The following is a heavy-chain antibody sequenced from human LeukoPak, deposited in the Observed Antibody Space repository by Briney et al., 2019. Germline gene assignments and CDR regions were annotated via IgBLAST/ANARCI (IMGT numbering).Heavy chain of an antibody. J-gene: IGHJ4*02. V-gene: IGHV5-51*01. CDR1: GYSFTSYW. CDR2: IYPGDSDT. Sequence: GESLKISCTGSGYSFTSYWIGWVRHMPGKGLEWMGIIYPGDSDTRYSPSFQGQVTISADKSISTAYQQRSSLKASDTALYYCARRGSGYKSWYFDYWGQGTLVTVSS. CDR3: ARRGSGYKSWYFDY. D-gene: IGHD3-22*01.